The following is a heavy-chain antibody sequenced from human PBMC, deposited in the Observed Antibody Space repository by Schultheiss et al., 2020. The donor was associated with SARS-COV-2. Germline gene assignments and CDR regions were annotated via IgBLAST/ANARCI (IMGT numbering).Heavy chain of an antibody. V-gene: IGHV4-59*01. Sequence: SLTCAVYGGSFSGYSWNWIRQPPGKGLEWIGYIYYSGSTNYNPSLKSRVTISVDTSKNQFSLKLSSVTAADTAVYYCARVRGYCTNGVCYTSYYYYYMDVWGKGTTVTVSS. CDR1: GGSFSGYS. D-gene: IGHD2-8*01. CDR2: IYYSGST. J-gene: IGHJ6*03. CDR3: ARVRGYCTNGVCYTSYYYYYMDV.